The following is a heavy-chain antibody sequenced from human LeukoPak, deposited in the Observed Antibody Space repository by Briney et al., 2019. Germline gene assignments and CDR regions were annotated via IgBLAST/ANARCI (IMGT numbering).Heavy chain of an antibody. Sequence: SETLSLTCTVSGDSINYYYWRWIRQSPGEGLEWIGYVYYNGSAKYNPSLKSRVTISVDMSKNQFSLKVSSVTAADTAIYYCARKGGHFDYWGQGTLVTVSS. CDR1: GDSINYYY. CDR3: ARKGGHFDY. J-gene: IGHJ4*02. CDR2: VYYNGSA. V-gene: IGHV4-59*01. D-gene: IGHD2-15*01.